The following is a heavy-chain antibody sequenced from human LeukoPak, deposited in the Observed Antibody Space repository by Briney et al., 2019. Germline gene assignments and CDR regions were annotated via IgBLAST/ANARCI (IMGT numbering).Heavy chain of an antibody. D-gene: IGHD3-3*01. Sequence: ASVKVSCKASGGTFSSYAISWVRQAPGQGLEWMGGIIPIFGTANYAQKFQGRVTITADESTSTAYMELSSLRSEDTAVYYCARGSGYDFWSGSEAWGQGTQVTVSS. CDR2: IIPIFGTA. CDR1: GGTFSSYA. J-gene: IGHJ4*02. V-gene: IGHV1-69*13. CDR3: ARGSGYDFWSGSEA.